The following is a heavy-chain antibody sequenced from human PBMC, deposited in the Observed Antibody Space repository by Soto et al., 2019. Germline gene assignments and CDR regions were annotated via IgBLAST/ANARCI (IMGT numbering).Heavy chain of an antibody. D-gene: IGHD1-1*01. V-gene: IGHV1-8*01. CDR2: MSPNSGAT. J-gene: IGHJ6*02. CDR3: ARGVDAGVDV. Sequence: QVQLVQSGAEVTKPGASVKGSCRASGYTFTTYDINWVRQATGQGLEWMGWMSPNSGATGYAQRFQGRVTMTRDTSRSTAYMELSNLRSEDTAIYYCARGVDAGVDVWGQGTTVTVSS. CDR1: GYTFTTYD.